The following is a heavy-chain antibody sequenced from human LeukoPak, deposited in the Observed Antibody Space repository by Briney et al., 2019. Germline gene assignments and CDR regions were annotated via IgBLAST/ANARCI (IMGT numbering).Heavy chain of an antibody. CDR3: AKDQAFDWFYNYYGMDV. V-gene: IGHV3-23*01. J-gene: IGHJ6*02. CDR1: GFSFTNYA. Sequence: GGSLRLACAASGFSFTNYALSWVRQAPGKGLEWVSSIGSSVNSTHYADSVKGRFTISRDNSKNTLYLQMNSLRAEDTAVYYCAKDQAFDWFYNYYGMDVWGLGTTVIVSS. D-gene: IGHD3-9*01. CDR2: IGSSVNST.